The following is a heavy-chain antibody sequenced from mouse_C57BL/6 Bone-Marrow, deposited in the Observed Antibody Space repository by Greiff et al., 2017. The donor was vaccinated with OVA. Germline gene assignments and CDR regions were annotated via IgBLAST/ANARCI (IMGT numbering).Heavy chain of an antibody. D-gene: IGHD2-14*01. CDR1: GYTFTDYY. Sequence: EVQLQQSGPELVKPGASVKISCKASGYTFTDYYMHWVKQSHGKSLEWIGDINPNNGGTSYNQKFKGKATLTVDKSSSTAYMELRSLTSEDSAVYYCARRAYYRSYYAMDYWGQGTSVTVSS. V-gene: IGHV1-26*01. CDR2: INPNNGGT. J-gene: IGHJ4*01. CDR3: ARRAYYRSYYAMDY.